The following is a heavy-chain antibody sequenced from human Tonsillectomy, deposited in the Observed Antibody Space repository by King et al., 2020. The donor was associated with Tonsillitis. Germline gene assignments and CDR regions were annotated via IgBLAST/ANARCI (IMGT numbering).Heavy chain of an antibody. J-gene: IGHJ1*01. CDR1: GFNFGDYG. D-gene: IGHD2/OR15-2a*01. Sequence: VQLVESGGDVVQPGRSLRLSCSASGFNFGDYGFHWVRQAPGQGLEWVASISSDGNNQHYADSVKGRFTMTRDNAKNTLYVQMVSLRVGDTAVYYCVRESNTAWEYYAPYFQHWGQGTLVIVSS. V-gene: IGHV3-30*04. CDR3: VRESNTAWEYYAPYFQH. CDR2: ISSDGNNQ.